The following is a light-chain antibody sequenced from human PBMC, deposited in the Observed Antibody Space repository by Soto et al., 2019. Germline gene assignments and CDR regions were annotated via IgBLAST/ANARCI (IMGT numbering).Light chain of an antibody. CDR1: QGISNY. V-gene: IGKV1-27*01. J-gene: IGKJ1*01. CDR3: QKYNSAPRT. CDR2: AAS. Sequence: DIQMTQSPSSLSASVGDRVTITCRASQGISNYLAWYQQKPGKVPKLLIYAASTLQSGGPSRFSGSGSGTDFTLTISSRQPEDLATYYCQKYNSAPRTFGQGTKVEIK.